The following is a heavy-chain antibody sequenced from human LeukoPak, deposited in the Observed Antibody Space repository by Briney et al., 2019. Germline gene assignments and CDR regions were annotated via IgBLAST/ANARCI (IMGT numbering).Heavy chain of an antibody. V-gene: IGHV1-2*02. J-gene: IGHJ3*02. D-gene: IGHD4-17*01. Sequence: ASVKVSCKASGYTFTGQYMHWVRQAPGQGLEWMGWINPNNGGTNYAQKIKGRVTMTRDTSISTAYMELSRLGSDDTAVYYCARDFGPNTMTTPGAFDIWGQGTMVTVSS. CDR3: ARDFGPNTMTTPGAFDI. CDR2: INPNNGGT. CDR1: GYTFTGQY.